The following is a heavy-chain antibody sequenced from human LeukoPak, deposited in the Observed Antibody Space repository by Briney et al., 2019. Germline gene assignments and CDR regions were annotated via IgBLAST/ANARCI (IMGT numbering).Heavy chain of an antibody. J-gene: IGHJ5*02. CDR1: GGTFSSYA. CDR3: ARDADKVGATLLFDP. CDR2: IIPILGIA. V-gene: IGHV1-69*04. D-gene: IGHD1-26*01. Sequence: ASVKVSCKASGGTFSSYAISWVRQAPGQGLEWMGRIIPILGIANYAQKFQGRVTITADKSTSTAYMELSSLRSEDTAVYYCARDADKVGATLLFDPWGQETLVTVSS.